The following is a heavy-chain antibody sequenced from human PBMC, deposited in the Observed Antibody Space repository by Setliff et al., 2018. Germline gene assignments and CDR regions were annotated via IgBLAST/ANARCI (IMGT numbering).Heavy chain of an antibody. Sequence: ASVKVSCKASGYTFTDFGINWVRQAPGQGLEWVGWISPYSGNTYSAQKFQDRVTLTTHTSTNMGYLELRDLRSDDTAVYYCLRLVRYCTKIACQATSGDEVWGLGTLVTVSS. V-gene: IGHV1-18*04. CDR3: LRLVRYCTKIACQATSGDEV. J-gene: IGHJ4*02. CDR2: ISPYSGNT. D-gene: IGHD2-8*01. CDR1: GYTFTDFG.